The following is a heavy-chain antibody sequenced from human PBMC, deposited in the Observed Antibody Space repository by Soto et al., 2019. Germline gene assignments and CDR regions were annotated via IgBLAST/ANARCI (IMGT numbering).Heavy chain of an antibody. Sequence: GECLESYGKGSGCSLTIYWIGWVRQMPGKGLELMGIIYPGDSDTRYSPSFQGQVTISADKSISTAYLQWSSLKASDTAMYYCAVHYYDXSGYPPPAPHYYYYGMDVWGQGTTVTV. CDR1: GCSLTIYW. CDR3: AVHYYDXSGYPPPAPHYYYYGMDV. CDR2: IYPGDSDT. D-gene: IGHD3-22*01. V-gene: IGHV5-51*03. J-gene: IGHJ6*02.